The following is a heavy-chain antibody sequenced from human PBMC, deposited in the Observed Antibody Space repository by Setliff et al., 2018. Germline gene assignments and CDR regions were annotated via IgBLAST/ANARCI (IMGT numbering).Heavy chain of an antibody. CDR3: ARASRFATIVWKGDYYMDV. V-gene: IGHV7-4-1*02. Sequence: SVKVSCKASGYTFTTYAMGWIRQAPGQRLEWMGWINTNTGNPSYAQGFTGRFVFSLDTSVSTAYLQISSLKPEDTAMYYCARASRFATIVWKGDYYMDVWGKGTTVTVSS. CDR2: INTNTGNP. J-gene: IGHJ6*03. D-gene: IGHD3-16*02. CDR1: GYTFTTYA.